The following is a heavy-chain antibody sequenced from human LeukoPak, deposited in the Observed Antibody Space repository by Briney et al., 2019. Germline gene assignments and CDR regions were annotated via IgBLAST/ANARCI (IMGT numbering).Heavy chain of an antibody. CDR3: AGDSPTEGATEL. D-gene: IGHD1-26*01. CDR1: GFTVSSNY. J-gene: IGHJ4*02. CDR2: IYSGGST. V-gene: IGHV3-66*01. Sequence: GGSLRLSCAASGFTVSSNYMSWVRQAPGKGLEWLAVIYSGGSTYYADSVKGRFAISGDNSKNTLYLQMNSLRAEDTAVYYCAGDSPTEGATELWGQGTLVTVSS.